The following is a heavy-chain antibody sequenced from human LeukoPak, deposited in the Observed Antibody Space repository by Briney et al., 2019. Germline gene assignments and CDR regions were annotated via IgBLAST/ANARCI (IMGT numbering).Heavy chain of an antibody. CDR1: GFTFSSYG. CDR3: AKKRAREDRIQLWFRGAYCGGDCYFDY. Sequence: PGGSLRLSCAASGFTFSSYGMSWVRQAPGKGLEWVSAISGSGGSTYYADSVKGRFTISRDNSKNTLYLQMNSLRAEDTAVYYCAKKRAREDRIQLWFRGAYCGGDCYFDYWGQGTLVTVSS. CDR2: ISGSGGST. J-gene: IGHJ4*02. V-gene: IGHV3-23*01. D-gene: IGHD2-21*02.